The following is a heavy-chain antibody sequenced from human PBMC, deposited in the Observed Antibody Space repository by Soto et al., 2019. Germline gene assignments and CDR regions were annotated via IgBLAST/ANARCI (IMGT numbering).Heavy chain of an antibody. Sequence: EVQLLESGGGLVQPGGSLRLSCAASGFTFSSYAMSWVRLAPGKGLEWVSAISGSGDSTYYADSVKGRFTISRDNSKNTLYLQINSLRAEDTAVYYCAKYWCSSGWHFDYWGQGTLVTVSS. V-gene: IGHV3-23*01. J-gene: IGHJ4*02. CDR1: GFTFSSYA. CDR3: AKYWCSSGWHFDY. D-gene: IGHD6-19*01. CDR2: ISGSGDST.